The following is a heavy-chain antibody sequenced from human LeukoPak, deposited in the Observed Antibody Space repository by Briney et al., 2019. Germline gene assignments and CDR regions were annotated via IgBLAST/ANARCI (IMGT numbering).Heavy chain of an antibody. J-gene: IGHJ3*02. D-gene: IGHD6-6*01. Sequence: SETLSLTCTVSGVSISTYYWSWIRQPPGKGLEWIGFIYYSGSTNYNPSLKSRVTISVDTSKNQFSLKLSSVTAADTAVYYCARHYPRRIAARGAFDIWGQGTMVTVSS. CDR2: IYYSGST. V-gene: IGHV4-59*01. CDR3: ARHYPRRIAARGAFDI. CDR1: GVSISTYY.